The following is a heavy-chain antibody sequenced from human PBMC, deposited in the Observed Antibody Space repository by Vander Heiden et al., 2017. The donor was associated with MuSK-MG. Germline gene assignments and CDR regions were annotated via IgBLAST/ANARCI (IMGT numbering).Heavy chain of an antibody. CDR2: VSGSGGST. J-gene: IGHJ4*02. Sequence: DVQLLESGGGLVQPGGSLRLSCAASGFPLSNFAMSWVRQAPGKGLEWVSAVSGSGGSTYYTDSVRGRFTISRDNSKNTLYLQMNSLRAEDTAVYYCAKGSCQSSTSCYRADYWGQGTLVTVSS. V-gene: IGHV3-23*01. CDR1: GFPLSNFA. D-gene: IGHD2-2*02. CDR3: AKGSCQSSTSCYRADY.